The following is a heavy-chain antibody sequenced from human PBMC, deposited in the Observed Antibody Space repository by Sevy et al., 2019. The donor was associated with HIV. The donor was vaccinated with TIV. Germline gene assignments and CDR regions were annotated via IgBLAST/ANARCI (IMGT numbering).Heavy chain of an antibody. Sequence: GGSLRLSCAASGFTFSSYAMSWVRQAPGKGLEWVSTISSSGGSTYYADSVKGRFTISRDKSKNTLYLQMNSLRAEDTAVYYCAKPLFGLGSGSPYCYYGMDVWGQGTTVTVSS. CDR1: GFTFSSYA. V-gene: IGHV3-23*01. CDR2: ISSSGGST. D-gene: IGHD3-10*01. CDR3: AKPLFGLGSGSPYCYYGMDV. J-gene: IGHJ6*02.